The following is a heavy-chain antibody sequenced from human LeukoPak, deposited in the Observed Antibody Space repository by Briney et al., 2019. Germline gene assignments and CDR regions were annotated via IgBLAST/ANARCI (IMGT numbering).Heavy chain of an antibody. Sequence: ASVKVSCKASGYTFTDYFMHWVRQAPGQELEWMGWINPNNGATNYAQKFQGRVIMTRDTSINTAFMELSGLRSDDTAQYYCATDRYSYYFDYWGQGTLVTVSS. CDR1: GYTFTDYF. V-gene: IGHV1-2*02. CDR3: ATDRYSYYFDY. CDR2: INPNNGAT. J-gene: IGHJ4*02. D-gene: IGHD2-15*01.